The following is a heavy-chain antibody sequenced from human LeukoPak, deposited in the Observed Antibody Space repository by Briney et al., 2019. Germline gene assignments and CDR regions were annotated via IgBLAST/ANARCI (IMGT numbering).Heavy chain of an antibody. D-gene: IGHD3-10*01. CDR3: ARAPVRGVIITSYYYYAMDV. J-gene: IGHJ6*02. CDR1: GLTVSTNY. Sequence: PGESLRLSCAASGLTVSTNYMSWVRQAPGKGLEWVSVIYSGGSTHYADSVKGRFTISRDNSQNTLYLQMNSLRSEDSAVFYCARAPVRGVIITSYYYYAMDVWGQGTTVIVSS. V-gene: IGHV3-66*02. CDR2: IYSGGST.